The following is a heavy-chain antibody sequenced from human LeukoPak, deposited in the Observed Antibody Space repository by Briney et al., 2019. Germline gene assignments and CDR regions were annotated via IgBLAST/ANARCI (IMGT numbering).Heavy chain of an antibody. J-gene: IGHJ4*02. CDR3: AATPHYDILTGYYN. V-gene: IGHV1-58*02. CDR2: IVVGSGYT. Sequence: GASVKVSCKASGFTFTSSAMQWVRHARGQRLELIGWIVVGSGYTNYAQKFQERVTLTRDMSTSTAYMELSSLRSEDTAVYYCAATPHYDILTGYYNWGQGTLVTVSS. D-gene: IGHD3-9*01. CDR1: GFTFTSSA.